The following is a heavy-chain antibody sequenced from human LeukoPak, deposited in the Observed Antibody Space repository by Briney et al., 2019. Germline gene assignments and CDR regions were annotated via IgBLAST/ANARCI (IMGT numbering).Heavy chain of an antibody. Sequence: GSLRLSCAASGFTVSSYGMTWARQAPGKGLEWVSAFSATDGSAQYAEPVKGRFTISRDNTKNSLYLQMNSLRDEDTAVYYCAKARIAAAGTGAFDVWGQGTTVTVSS. J-gene: IGHJ3*01. V-gene: IGHV3-23*01. CDR1: GFTVSSYG. CDR2: FSATDGSA. D-gene: IGHD6-13*01. CDR3: AKARIAAAGTGAFDV.